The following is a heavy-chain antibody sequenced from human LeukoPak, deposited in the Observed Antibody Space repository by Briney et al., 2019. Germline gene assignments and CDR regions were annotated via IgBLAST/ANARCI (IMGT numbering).Heavy chain of an antibody. CDR2: IYYRGST. CDR1: GGSISGYY. Sequence: SETLSLTCTVSGGSISGYYWSWIRQPPGKGLEWIGYIYYRGSTNYNPSLKSRVTISVDTSKNQFSLKLSSVTAADTAVYYCGRHYSDSSAYFKYWGQGTLVTVSS. D-gene: IGHD3-22*01. J-gene: IGHJ4*02. V-gene: IGHV4-59*01. CDR3: GRHYSDSSAYFKY.